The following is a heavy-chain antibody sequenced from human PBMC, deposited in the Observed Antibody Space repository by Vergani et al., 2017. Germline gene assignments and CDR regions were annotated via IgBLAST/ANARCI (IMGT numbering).Heavy chain of an antibody. Sequence: EVQLLESGGDLVQPGGSLRLSCVASGFTFSSYAMSWVRQAPGKGLEWVSAISGSGGSTYYADSVKGRFTISRDNSKNTLYLQMNSLRAEDTAVYYCAKVGRRDYYDSPFVYWGQGTLVTVSS. V-gene: IGHV3-23*01. J-gene: IGHJ4*02. CDR3: AKVGRRDYYDSPFVY. D-gene: IGHD3-22*01. CDR1: GFTFSSYA. CDR2: ISGSGGST.